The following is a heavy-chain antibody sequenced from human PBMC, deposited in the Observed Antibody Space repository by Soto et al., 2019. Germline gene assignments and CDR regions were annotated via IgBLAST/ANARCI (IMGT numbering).Heavy chain of an antibody. V-gene: IGHV4-59*08. CDR2: IYSTGST. Sequence: PSETLSLTCIVSGGSIGGYYWSWIRQPPGQGLEWIGYIYSTGSTTYNPSLKSRVTISLDKSKNQFSLNLSSVTAADTAVYFCVGIASLGTVLYWGRGTPVTVSS. CDR1: GGSIGGYY. D-gene: IGHD2-8*02. CDR3: VGIASLGTVLY. J-gene: IGHJ4*02.